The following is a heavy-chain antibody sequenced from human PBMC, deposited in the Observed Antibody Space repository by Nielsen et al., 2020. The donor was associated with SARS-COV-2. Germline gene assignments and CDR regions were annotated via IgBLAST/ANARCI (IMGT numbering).Heavy chain of an antibody. CDR1: GGSISSYY. J-gene: IGHJ4*02. D-gene: IGHD6-19*01. V-gene: IGHV4-59*01. Sequence: SETLSLTCTVSGGSISSYYWSWIRQPPGKGLEWIGYIYYSGSTNYNPSLKSRVTISVDTSKNQFSLKLSSVTSADTAVYYCARSAQWYSSGWFRYWGQGTLVTVSS. CDR2: IYYSGST. CDR3: ARSAQWYSSGWFRY.